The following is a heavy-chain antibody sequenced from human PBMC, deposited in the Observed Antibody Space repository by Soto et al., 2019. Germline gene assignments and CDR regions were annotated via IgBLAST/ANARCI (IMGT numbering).Heavy chain of an antibody. V-gene: IGHV4-31*03. Sequence: SETLSLTCSVSCGSISSAGYYWSWIRQHPGKGLEWIGYIYYSGSTYYNPSLKSRVTISVDTSKNQFSLKLSSVTAADTAVYYCTRAVPHFRYYYYYGMDVWGQGTTVTVSS. CDR2: IYYSGST. CDR1: CGSISSAGYY. CDR3: TRAVPHFRYYYYYGMDV. J-gene: IGHJ6*02. D-gene: IGHD3-10*02.